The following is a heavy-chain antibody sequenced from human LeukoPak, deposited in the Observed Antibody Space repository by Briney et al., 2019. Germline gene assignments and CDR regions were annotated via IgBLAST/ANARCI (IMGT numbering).Heavy chain of an antibody. CDR1: GYTFTNLG. CDR3: ARSPKRFGELYQSADY. D-gene: IGHD3-10*01. Sequence: ASVKLFHKASGYTFTNLGITCARHAPGKGREWVGWISAYNGNADYESRFQGRITMTTATSTSTAYMELRRLTSDDTCVYYCARSPKRFGELYQSADYWGQGTLVTVSS. J-gene: IGHJ4*02. V-gene: IGHV1-18*01. CDR2: ISAYNGNA.